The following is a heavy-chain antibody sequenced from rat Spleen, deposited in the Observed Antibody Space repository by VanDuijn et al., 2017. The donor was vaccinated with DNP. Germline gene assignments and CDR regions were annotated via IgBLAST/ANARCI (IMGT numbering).Heavy chain of an antibody. V-gene: IGHV5-19*01. CDR1: GFTFSNYA. CDR3: AKTPSPNYGFTSFDY. Sequence: EVQLVESGGGLVQPGRSLKLSCAASGFTFSNYAMHWIRQAPTKGLEWVASISPSGGSTYYRDSVKGRFIISRDNAKSTLYLQMDSLRSEDTATYYCAKTPSPNYGFTSFDYWGQGVMVTVSS. J-gene: IGHJ2*01. D-gene: IGHD1-11*01. CDR2: ISPSGGST.